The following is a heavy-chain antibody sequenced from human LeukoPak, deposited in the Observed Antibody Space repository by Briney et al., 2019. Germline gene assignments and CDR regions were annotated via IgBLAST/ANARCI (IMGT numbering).Heavy chain of an antibody. Sequence: SETLSLTCAVSGGSISSRNWWSWVRQSPGKGLEWIAEIHHSGSTNYNPSLKSRVTILLDKSKDQFSLKMSSVTAADTAVYYCVRDLGSGNFAGPDAFDIWGRGTRVIVSS. CDR3: VRDLGSGNFAGPDAFDI. J-gene: IGHJ3*02. CDR2: IHHSGST. V-gene: IGHV4-4*02. D-gene: IGHD3-10*01. CDR1: GGSISSRNW.